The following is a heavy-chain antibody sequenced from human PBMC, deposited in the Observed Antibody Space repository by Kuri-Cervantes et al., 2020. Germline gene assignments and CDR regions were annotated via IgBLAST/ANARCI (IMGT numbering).Heavy chain of an antibody. CDR2: IYHSGST. J-gene: IGHJ2*01. D-gene: IGHD2-15*01. CDR1: GGSISSGGHS. CDR3: ARDTILGYCSGGSCPRRYFDL. V-gene: IGHV4-30-2*01. Sequence: SETLSLTCAVSGGSISSGGHSWSWIRQPPGKGLEWIGYIYHSGSTYYNPSLKSRVTISVDRSKNQFSLKLSSVTAADTAVYYCARDTILGYCSGGSCPRRYFDLWGRGTLVTVSS.